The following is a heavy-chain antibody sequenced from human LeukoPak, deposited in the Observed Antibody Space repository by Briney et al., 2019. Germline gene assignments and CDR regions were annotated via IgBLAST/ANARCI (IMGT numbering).Heavy chain of an antibody. J-gene: IGHJ5*02. D-gene: IGHD3-10*01. CDR2: IIPIFGTA. CDR1: GGTFSSYA. V-gene: IGHV1-69*06. Sequence: SVKVSCKAPGGTFSSYAISWVRQAPGQGLEWMGGIIPIFGTANYAQKFQGRVTITADKSTSTAYMELSSLRSEDTAVYYCARPGGVWFGESWDNWFDPWGQGTLVTVSS. CDR3: ARPGGVWFGESWDNWFDP.